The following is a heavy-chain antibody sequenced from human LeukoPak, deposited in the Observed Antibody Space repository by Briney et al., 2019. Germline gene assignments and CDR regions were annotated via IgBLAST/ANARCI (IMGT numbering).Heavy chain of an antibody. CDR1: GFTFSSYG. CDR3: AKDGVAMYYYDSSGYYWGDYFDY. V-gene: IGHV3-30*18. CDR2: ISYDGSNK. Sequence: PGGSLRLSCAASGFTFSSYGMRWVRQAPGKGLEWVAVISYDGSNKYYADSVKGRFTISRDNSKNTLYLQMNSLRAEDTAVYYCAKDGVAMYYYDSSGYYWGDYFDYWGQGTLVTVSS. J-gene: IGHJ4*02. D-gene: IGHD3-22*01.